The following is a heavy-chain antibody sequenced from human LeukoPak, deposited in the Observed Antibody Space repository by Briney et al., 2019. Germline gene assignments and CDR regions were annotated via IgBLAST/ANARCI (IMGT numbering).Heavy chain of an antibody. CDR2: ISSTGTNI. CDR1: GFTFSSYS. D-gene: IGHD6-19*01. Sequence: GGSLRLSRAASGFTFSSYSMNWVRQAPGKGLEWVSHISSTGTNIYYADSVQGRFTISRDNAKNSLYLQMNSLRDEDTAVYYCARGSTSGWSYWGQGTLVTVSS. CDR3: ARGSTSGWSY. V-gene: IGHV3-48*02. J-gene: IGHJ4*02.